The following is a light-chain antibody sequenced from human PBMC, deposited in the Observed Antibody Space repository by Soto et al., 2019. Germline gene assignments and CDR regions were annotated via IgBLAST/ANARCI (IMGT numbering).Light chain of an antibody. V-gene: IGLV3-1*01. CDR1: KLGDKY. Sequence: SYELTQPPSVSVSPGQTASITCAGDKLGDKYACWYQQKTGQSPVLVIYQDSKRPSGIPERFSGSNSGNTATLTISGTQAMDEADYSCQAWESSTVVFGGGTKITVL. CDR2: QDS. J-gene: IGLJ2*01. CDR3: QAWESSTVV.